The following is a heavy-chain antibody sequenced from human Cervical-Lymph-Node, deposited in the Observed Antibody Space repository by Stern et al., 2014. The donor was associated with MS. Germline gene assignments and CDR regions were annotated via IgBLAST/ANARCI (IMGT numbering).Heavy chain of an antibody. CDR2: IYPGDSDT. J-gene: IGHJ4*02. CDR1: GYSFTANW. D-gene: IGHD4-17*01. Sequence: EAQLVESGAEVKKPGESLKISCKGSGYSFTANWIAWGRQMPGKGLEWMGIIYPGDSDTRYSPSFQGQVTISADKSISPAYLQWSSLKASDTAMYYCARDYGDYAFDYWGQGTLVTVSS. CDR3: ARDYGDYAFDY. V-gene: IGHV5-51*01.